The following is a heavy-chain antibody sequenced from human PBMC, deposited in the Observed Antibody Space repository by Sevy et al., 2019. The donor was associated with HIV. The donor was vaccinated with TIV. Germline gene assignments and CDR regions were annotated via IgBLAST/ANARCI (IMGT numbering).Heavy chain of an antibody. CDR1: GFTFSDYY. CDR2: ISSSSSYT. J-gene: IGHJ1*01. V-gene: IGHV3-11*06. Sequence: GGSLRLSCAASGFTFSDYYMSWIRQAPGKGLEWVSYISSSSSYTNYPDSVKGRFTISRDNAKNSLYLQMNSLRAEDTAVYYCARDFIYGDYVSMRYFQHWGQGTLVTVSS. D-gene: IGHD4-17*01. CDR3: ARDFIYGDYVSMRYFQH.